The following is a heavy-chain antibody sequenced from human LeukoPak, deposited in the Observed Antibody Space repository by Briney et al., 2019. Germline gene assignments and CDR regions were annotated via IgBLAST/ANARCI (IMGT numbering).Heavy chain of an antibody. D-gene: IGHD3-22*01. CDR1: GFTFSNAW. CDR2: ISRETDGGTT. V-gene: IGHV3-15*01. J-gene: IGHJ4*02. CDR3: TTTYYYDSSGYFHFDY. Sequence: GGSLRLSCAASGFTFSNAWMSWVRQAPGKGLEWVGRISRETDGGTTDYAAPVKGGFTISRDDSKDTLYLQMNSPKTEDTAVYYCTTTYYYDSSGYFHFDYWGQGTLVTVSS.